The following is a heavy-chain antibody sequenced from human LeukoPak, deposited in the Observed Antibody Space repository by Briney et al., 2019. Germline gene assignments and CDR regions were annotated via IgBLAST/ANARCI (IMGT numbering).Heavy chain of an antibody. CDR2: VSGSGGNT. D-gene: IGHD3-16*01. V-gene: IGHV3-23*01. J-gene: IGHJ3*02. CDR3: AKRVFGGVDI. Sequence: GGSLRLSCAASGFTFSSYWMHWVRQAPGKGLEWVSAVSGSGGNTYYADSVKGRFTISRDNSKNTLYLQMNSLRAEDTAVYYCAKRVFGGVDIWGQGTMVTVSS. CDR1: GFTFSSYW.